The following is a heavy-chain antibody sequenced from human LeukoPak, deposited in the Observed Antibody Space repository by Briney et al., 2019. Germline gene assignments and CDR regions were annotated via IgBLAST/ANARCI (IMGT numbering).Heavy chain of an antibody. D-gene: IGHD3-22*01. CDR3: ASYYDSSGYTDNFDY. J-gene: IGHJ4*02. CDR2: IYYSGST. CDR1: GGSINSGDYY. V-gene: IGHV4-30-4*01. Sequence: SETLSLTCTVSGGSINSGDYYWSWIRQPPGKGLEWIGYIYYSGSTYYNPSLKSRVTISVDTSKNQFSLKMSSVTAADTAVYYCASYYDSSGYTDNFDYWGQGTLVTVSS.